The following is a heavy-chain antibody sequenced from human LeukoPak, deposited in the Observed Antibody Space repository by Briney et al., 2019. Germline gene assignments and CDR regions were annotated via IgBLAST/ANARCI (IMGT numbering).Heavy chain of an antibody. D-gene: IGHD3-10*01. V-gene: IGHV1-18*01. CDR3: AREKILWFGELLSSDAFDI. J-gene: IGHJ3*02. Sequence: ASVKVSCKASGYTFTSYGISWVRQAPGQGLEWMGWISAYNGNTNYAQKLQGRVTVTTDTSTSTAYMELRSLRSDDTAVYYCAREKILWFGELLSSDAFDIWGQGTMVTVSS. CDR2: ISAYNGNT. CDR1: GYTFTSYG.